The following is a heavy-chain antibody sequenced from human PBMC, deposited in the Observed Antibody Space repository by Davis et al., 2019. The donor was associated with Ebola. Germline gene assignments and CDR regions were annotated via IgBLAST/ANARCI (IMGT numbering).Heavy chain of an antibody. CDR1: GFTFSSYW. Sequence: GESLKISCAASGFTFSSYWMHWVRQAPGKGLEWVSSISSSSSYIYYADSVKGRFTISRDNAKNSLYLQMNSLRAEDTAVYYCAREVSSDFWSGYFDYWGQGTLVTVSS. CDR2: ISSSSSYI. D-gene: IGHD3-3*01. V-gene: IGHV3-21*04. CDR3: AREVSSDFWSGYFDY. J-gene: IGHJ4*02.